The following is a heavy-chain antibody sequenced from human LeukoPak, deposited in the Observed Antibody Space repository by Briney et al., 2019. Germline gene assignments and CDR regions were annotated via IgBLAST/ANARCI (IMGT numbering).Heavy chain of an antibody. V-gene: IGHV1-69*06. CDR2: IMPMFGKA. CDR3: AGGRTDIVVVPATLRNYYSDY. Sequence: GASVKVSCKASGGTFSSYDISWVRQAPGQGLEWMGGIMPMFGKANYAQKFQGRVTTTADKATSTAYMELSSLRPEDTAVYYCAGGRTDIVVVPATLRNYYSDYWGQGTLVTVSS. CDR1: GGTFSSYD. D-gene: IGHD2-2*01. J-gene: IGHJ4*02.